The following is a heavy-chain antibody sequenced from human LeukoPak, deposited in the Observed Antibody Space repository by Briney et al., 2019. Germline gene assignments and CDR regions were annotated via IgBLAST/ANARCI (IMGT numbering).Heavy chain of an antibody. V-gene: IGHV1-18*01. J-gene: IGHJ3*02. CDR2: IIAYNGNT. D-gene: IGHD1-26*01. CDR3: ARDLISRWELPNDAFDI. CDR1: GYTFTSYG. Sequence: ASVKVSCKASGYTFTSYGISWVRQAPGQGLEWMGWIIAYNGNTNYAQKLQGRVTMTTDTSTSTAYMELRSLRSDDTAAYYCARDLISRWELPNDAFDIWGQGTMVTVSS.